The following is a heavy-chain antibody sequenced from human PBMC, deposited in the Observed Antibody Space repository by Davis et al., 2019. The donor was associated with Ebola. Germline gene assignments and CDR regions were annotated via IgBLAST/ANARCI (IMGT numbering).Heavy chain of an antibody. Sequence: GGSLRLSCAASAFTFRNYNMNWVRQAPGKGLEWVASISSGSAYIFYADAVKGRFTISRDNAKNSAFLQMNSLRAEDTAVYYCARRMVTLGYDIWGQGTMVTVSS. V-gene: IGHV3-21*01. D-gene: IGHD2-21*02. CDR2: ISSGSAYI. CDR1: AFTFRNYN. CDR3: ARRMVTLGYDI. J-gene: IGHJ3*02.